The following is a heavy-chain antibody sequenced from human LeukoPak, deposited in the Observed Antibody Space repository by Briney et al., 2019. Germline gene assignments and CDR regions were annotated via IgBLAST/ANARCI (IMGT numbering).Heavy chain of an antibody. CDR2: INHSGSP. CDR3: ARRNWGGTSFDY. CDR1: GGSFSHYY. Sequence: PSETLSLSCAVSGGSFSHYYWTWIRQPPGKGLEWIGQINHSGSPNYNPSLKSRVTISVDTPKNQSSLKLSSVTAADTAVYYWARRNWGGTSFDYWGQGTLVTVSS. V-gene: IGHV4-34*01. D-gene: IGHD7-27*01. J-gene: IGHJ4*02.